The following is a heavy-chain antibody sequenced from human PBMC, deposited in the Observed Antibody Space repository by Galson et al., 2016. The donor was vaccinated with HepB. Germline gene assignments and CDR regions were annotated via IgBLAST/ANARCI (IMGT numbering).Heavy chain of an antibody. J-gene: IGHJ4*02. D-gene: IGHD3-10*01. CDR2: IGIAGDT. V-gene: IGHV3-13*01. CDR3: ATFSHYGSGLDK. CDR1: GFTFSSYD. Sequence: LRLSCAASGFTFSSYDMLWVRQAAGRGLEWVSLIGIAGDTYYPGSVKGRFTISRENAKNSLYLQMDSLRAGDTAIYYCATFSHYGSGLDKWGQGTLVTVSS.